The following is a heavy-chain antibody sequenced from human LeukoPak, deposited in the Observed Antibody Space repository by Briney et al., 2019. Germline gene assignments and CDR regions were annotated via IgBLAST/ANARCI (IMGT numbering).Heavy chain of an antibody. D-gene: IGHD3-22*01. J-gene: IGHJ4*02. CDR2: ICYSWST. CDR3: ARHDSSGYYSPLDY. V-gene: IGHV4-39*01. Sequence: SETLSLTCTVSGGSISSSSYYWGWIRQPPGKGLEWIGSICYSWSTYYNPSLKSRVTISVDTSKNQFSLKLSSVTAAGTAVYYCARHDSSGYYSPLDYWGQGTLVTVSS. CDR1: GGSISSSSYY.